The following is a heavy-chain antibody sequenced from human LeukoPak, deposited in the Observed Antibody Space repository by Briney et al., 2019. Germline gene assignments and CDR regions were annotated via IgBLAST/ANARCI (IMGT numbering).Heavy chain of an antibody. V-gene: IGHV1-2*02. D-gene: IGHD6-19*01. Sequence: ASVKVSCKASGYTFTDYYIHWVRQAPGQGLEWIGWIYPNTGVTNYPQQFEGRITMTRDTSISTAYMELTRLRFDDTAVYYCATGINYNSGWYGSFDSWGQGSLVTVSS. CDR2: IYPNTGVT. CDR3: ATGINYNSGWYGSFDS. J-gene: IGHJ4*02. CDR1: GYTFTDYY.